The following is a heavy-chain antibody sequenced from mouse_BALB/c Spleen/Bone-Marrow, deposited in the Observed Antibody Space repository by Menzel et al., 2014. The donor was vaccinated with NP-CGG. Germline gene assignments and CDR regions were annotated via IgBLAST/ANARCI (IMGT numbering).Heavy chain of an antibody. J-gene: IGHJ2*01. CDR3: ASYVYGYYFDY. CDR2: IDPANGNT. D-gene: IGHD2-2*01. Sequence: VQLQQSGAELVKPGAPVKLSCTASGFNIKDTYMHWVKQRPEQGLEWIGRIDPANGNTKYDPKFQGKATITADTSSNTAYLQLSSLTSEDTAVYYCASYVYGYYFDYWGQGTPRSVSS. CDR1: GFNIKDTY. V-gene: IGHV14-3*02.